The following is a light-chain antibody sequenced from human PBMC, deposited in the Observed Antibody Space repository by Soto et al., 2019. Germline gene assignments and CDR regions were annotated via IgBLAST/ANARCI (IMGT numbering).Light chain of an antibody. CDR2: EVS. CDR1: SSDVGYYNV. V-gene: IGLV2-23*02. J-gene: IGLJ3*02. Sequence: QSALTQPASVSGSPGPSITISCTGTSSDVGYYNVVSWYQQHPGKAPKLMIYEVSKRPSGISNRFSGSKSGHTASLTISGLQAEDEADYYCCSYARSSTWMFGGGTQLTVL. CDR3: CSYARSSTWM.